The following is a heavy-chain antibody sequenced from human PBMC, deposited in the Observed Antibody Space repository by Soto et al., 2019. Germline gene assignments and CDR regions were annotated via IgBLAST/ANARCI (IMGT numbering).Heavy chain of an antibody. Sequence: EVQLLESGGGLVQPGGSLRLSCAASGFTFSSYAMSWVRQAPGKGLEWVSAISGSGGSTYYADSVKGRFTISRDNSKNTLYLQMNSLRAEDTAVYYCAKVGRPQSNKQWLGWGFDYWGQGTLVTVSS. V-gene: IGHV3-23*01. D-gene: IGHD6-19*01. J-gene: IGHJ4*02. CDR2: ISGSGGST. CDR1: GFTFSSYA. CDR3: AKVGRPQSNKQWLGWGFDY.